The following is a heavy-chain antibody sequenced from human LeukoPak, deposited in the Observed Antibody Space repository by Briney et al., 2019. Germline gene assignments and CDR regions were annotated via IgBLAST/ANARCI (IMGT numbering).Heavy chain of an antibody. J-gene: IGHJ4*02. CDR2: IYYSGST. CDR3: ARVTRAYNYGSDY. Sequence: SETLSLTCTVSGGSISSYYWSWIRQPPGKGLEWIGYIYYSGSTIYNPSLESRVTISVDASKNQFSLQLSSVTAADTALYYCARVTRAYNYGSDYWGQGTLVTVSS. D-gene: IGHD5-18*01. V-gene: IGHV4-59*01. CDR1: GGSISSYY.